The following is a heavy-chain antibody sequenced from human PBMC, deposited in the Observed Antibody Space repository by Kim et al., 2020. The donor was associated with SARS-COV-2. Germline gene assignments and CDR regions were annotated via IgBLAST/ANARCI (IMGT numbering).Heavy chain of an antibody. Sequence: TYYNPSLKSRVTISVDTSKNQFSLKLSSVTAADTAVYYCARDPRPNAFDIWGQGTMVTVSS. J-gene: IGHJ3*02. V-gene: IGHV4-31*02. CDR3: ARDPRPNAFDI. CDR2: T.